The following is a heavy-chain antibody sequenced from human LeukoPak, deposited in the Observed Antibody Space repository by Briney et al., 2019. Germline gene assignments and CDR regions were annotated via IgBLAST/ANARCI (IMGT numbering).Heavy chain of an antibody. J-gene: IGHJ4*02. D-gene: IGHD2-2*01. Sequence: ASVKVSCKASGYTFSSYDINWVRQAPGQGLEWMGWMNPNSGNTGYGQKFQGRVTMTRNSSINTAYMELSSLRSEDTALYYCARAGVVATGLDYWGQGTLVTVSS. CDR1: GYTFSSYD. CDR2: MNPNSGNT. V-gene: IGHV1-8*01. CDR3: ARAGVVATGLDY.